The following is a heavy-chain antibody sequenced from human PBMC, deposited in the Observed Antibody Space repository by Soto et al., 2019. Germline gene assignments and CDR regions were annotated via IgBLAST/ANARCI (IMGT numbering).Heavy chain of an antibody. J-gene: IGHJ4*02. V-gene: IGHV3-23*01. CDR2: ISGSGGST. D-gene: IGHD6-13*01. Sequence: EVPLLESGGGLVQPGGSLRLSCAASGFTFSSYAMSWVRQAPGKGLEWVSAISGSGGSTYYADSVKGRFTISRDNSKNTLYMQMNSRGAEDTAVYYCSFLEDIAAEGTGGGWGQGTLVTVSS. CDR1: GFTFSSYA. CDR3: SFLEDIAAEGTGGG.